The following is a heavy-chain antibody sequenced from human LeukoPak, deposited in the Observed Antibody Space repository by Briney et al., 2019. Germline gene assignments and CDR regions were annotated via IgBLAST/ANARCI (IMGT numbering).Heavy chain of an antibody. V-gene: IGHV3-53*01. Sequence: GGSLRLSCAASGFTVTTYYMSWVRQAPGKGLQWVSVIYSGGGTYYADSVKGRFTISRDKSKNTLYLRMNSLRVEDTAVYYCASQYSSNAFDVWGQGTMVTVSS. CDR2: IYSGGGT. J-gene: IGHJ3*01. D-gene: IGHD6-6*01. CDR1: GFTVTTYY. CDR3: ASQYSSNAFDV.